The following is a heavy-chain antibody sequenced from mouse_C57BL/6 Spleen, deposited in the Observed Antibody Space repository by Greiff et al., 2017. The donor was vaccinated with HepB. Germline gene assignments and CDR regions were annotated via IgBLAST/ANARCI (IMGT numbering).Heavy chain of an antibody. J-gene: IGHJ3*01. CDR3: ARWLYDYGAWFAY. CDR2: IYPGSGST. D-gene: IGHD2-4*01. Sequence: VQLQQSGAELVKPGASVKMSCKASGYTFTSYWITWVKQRPGQGLEWIGDIYPGSGSTNYNEKFKSKATLTVDTSSSTAYMQLSSLTSEDSAVYYCARWLYDYGAWFAYWGQGTLVTVSA. CDR1: GYTFTSYW. V-gene: IGHV1-55*01.